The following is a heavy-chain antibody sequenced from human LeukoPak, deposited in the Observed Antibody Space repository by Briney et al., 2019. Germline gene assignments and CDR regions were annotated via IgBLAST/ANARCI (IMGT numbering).Heavy chain of an antibody. CDR2: ISYDGSNE. J-gene: IGHJ6*03. CDR3: ARAYDGDYYYYYMDV. Sequence: GRSLRLSCAASGFTFSSYVMHWVRQAPGKGLEWVAIISYDGSNEYYADSVKGRFTISRDNAKNSLYLQMNSLRAEDTAVYYCARAYDGDYYYYYMDVWGKGTTVTVSS. V-gene: IGHV3-30*04. D-gene: IGHD3-16*01. CDR1: GFTFSSYV.